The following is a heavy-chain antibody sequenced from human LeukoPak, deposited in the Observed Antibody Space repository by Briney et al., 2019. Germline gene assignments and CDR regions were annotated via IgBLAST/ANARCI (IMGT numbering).Heavy chain of an antibody. CDR3: ARAEGFGYFDL. V-gene: IGHV3-13*01. J-gene: IGHJ2*01. CDR2: IGTAGDT. CDR1: GFTFSSYD. Sequence: GGSLRLSCAASGFTFSSYDMHWVRQATGKGLEWVSAIGTAGDTYYLGSVKGRFTISRENAKNSLYLQMNSLRAGDTAVYYCARAEGFGYFDLWGHGTLVTVSS. D-gene: IGHD2-15*01.